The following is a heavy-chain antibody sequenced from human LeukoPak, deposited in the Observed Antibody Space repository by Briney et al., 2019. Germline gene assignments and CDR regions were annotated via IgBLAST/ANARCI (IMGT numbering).Heavy chain of an antibody. V-gene: IGHV4-38-2*01. D-gene: IGHD1-14*01. J-gene: IGHJ5*02. CDR2: IYHSGST. Sequence: SETLSLTCAASGYSISSGYYWGWIRQPPGKGLEWIGSIYHSGSTYYNPSLKSRVTISVDTSKNQFSLKLSSVTAADTAVYYCARGPQPNWFDPWGQGTLVTVSS. CDR3: ARGPQPNWFDP. CDR1: GYSISSGYY.